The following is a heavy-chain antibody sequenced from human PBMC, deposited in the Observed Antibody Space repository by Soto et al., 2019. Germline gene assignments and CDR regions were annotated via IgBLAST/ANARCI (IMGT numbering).Heavy chain of an antibody. Sequence: SETLSLTCSVSGDSISSVDYFWAWIRQPPGQALEYIGYIYKSATTYYNPSFESRVAISLDTSKSQFSLNVTSVTAADTAVYFCARGRYCLTGRCFPNWFDSWGQGTLVTVAS. D-gene: IGHD2-15*01. CDR2: IYKSATT. CDR1: GDSISSVDYF. CDR3: ARGRYCLTGRCFPNWFDS. J-gene: IGHJ5*01. V-gene: IGHV4-30-4*01.